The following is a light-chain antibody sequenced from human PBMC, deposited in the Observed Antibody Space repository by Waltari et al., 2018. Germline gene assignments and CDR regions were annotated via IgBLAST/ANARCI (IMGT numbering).Light chain of an antibody. J-gene: IGLJ3*02. Sequence: QSALTQPASVSGSPGQSITISCTGTSRDAGFYDFVSWFQQHPGQAPKVMIYKVNNRPSGVSNRFSGSKSANTASLTISGLQAEDEADYYCSSYTRRSYWVFGGGTQLTVL. CDR2: KVN. V-gene: IGLV2-14*01. CDR3: SSYTRRSYWV. CDR1: SRDAGFYDF.